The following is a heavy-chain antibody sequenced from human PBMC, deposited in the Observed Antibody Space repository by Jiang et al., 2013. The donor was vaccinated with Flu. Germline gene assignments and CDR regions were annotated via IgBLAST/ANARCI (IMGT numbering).Heavy chain of an antibody. Sequence: GAEVKKPGASVKVSCKASGYTFTSYYMHWVRQAPGQGLEWMGIINPSGGSTSYAQKFQGRVTMTRDTSISTAYMELSRLRSDDTAVYYCATFDYSGYDFDYWGQGTLVTVSS. J-gene: IGHJ4*02. V-gene: IGHV1-46*01. CDR2: INPSGGST. D-gene: IGHD5-12*01. CDR3: ATFDYSGYDFDY. CDR1: GYTFTSYY.